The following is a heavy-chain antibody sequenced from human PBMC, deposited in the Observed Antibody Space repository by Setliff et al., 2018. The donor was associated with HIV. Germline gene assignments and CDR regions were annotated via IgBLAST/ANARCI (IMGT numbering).Heavy chain of an antibody. CDR1: GVSISDHY. Sequence: SETLSLTCFVSGVSISDHYWGWIRQPPGKGLEWIGYIYSGGTTQYNPSVESRVTMSVDTAKNQFSLKLTSVTAADTAVYYCARDRHSSGLGSYGPWGPGTLVTVSS. V-gene: IGHV4-59*11. CDR3: ARDRHSSGLGSYGP. D-gene: IGHD3-10*01. CDR2: IYSGGTT. J-gene: IGHJ5*02.